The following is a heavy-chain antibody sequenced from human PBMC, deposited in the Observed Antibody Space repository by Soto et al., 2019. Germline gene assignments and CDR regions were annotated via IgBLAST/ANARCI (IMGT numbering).Heavy chain of an antibody. CDR2: ISGSGGST. D-gene: IGHD3-16*01. V-gene: IGHV3-23*01. CDR3: AKVMGAYKKGPPPPL. J-gene: IGHJ4*02. CDR1: GFTFSSYA. Sequence: GSLRLSCAASGFTFSSYAMSWVRQAPGKGLEWVSAISGSGGSTYYADSVKGRFTISRDNSKNTLYLQMNSLRAEDTGVYYCAKVMGAYKKGPPPPLWGQGTLVTVSS.